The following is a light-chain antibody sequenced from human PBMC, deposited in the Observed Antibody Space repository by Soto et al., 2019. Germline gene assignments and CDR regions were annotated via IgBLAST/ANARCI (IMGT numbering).Light chain of an antibody. CDR2: RNN. Sequence: QSVLTQPPSASGTLGQRVTISCSGSSSNIGSNYVYWYQQLPGTARKILIYRNNQRPSGVPDRCSGSKSGTSASLAISGLRSEDEANSYCAAWDDSLSGVVFGGGTKLTVL. V-gene: IGLV1-47*01. J-gene: IGLJ3*02. CDR3: AAWDDSLSGVV. CDR1: SSNIGSNY.